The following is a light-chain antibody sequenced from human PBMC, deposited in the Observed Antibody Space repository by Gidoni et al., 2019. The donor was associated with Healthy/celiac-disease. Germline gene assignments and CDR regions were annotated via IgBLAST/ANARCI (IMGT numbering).Light chain of an antibody. J-gene: IGKJ2*01. V-gene: IGKV3-20*01. Sequence: EIVLTQSPGTLSLSPGERATLSCRASQSVSNNFLAWYQQKPGQAPRLLIYGASSRATGIPDRFSGSGSGTDFTLTISRLEPEDSAVYYCQQYGVSPPYTFGQGTKLEIK. CDR1: QSVSNNF. CDR3: QQYGVSPPYT. CDR2: GAS.